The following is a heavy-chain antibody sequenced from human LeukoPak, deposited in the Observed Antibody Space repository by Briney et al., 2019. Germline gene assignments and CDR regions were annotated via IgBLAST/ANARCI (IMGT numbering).Heavy chain of an antibody. D-gene: IGHD2/OR15-2a*01. CDR3: ATALTSIPWAFDI. J-gene: IGHJ3*02. CDR2: FDPEDGET. CDR1: GYSFADYY. Sequence: GASVKVSCKASGYSFADYYMHWVRQAPGKGLEWMGGFDPEDGETIYAQKFQGRVTMTEDTSTDTAYMELSSLRSEDTAVYYCATALTSIPWAFDIWGQGTMVTVSS. V-gene: IGHV1-24*01.